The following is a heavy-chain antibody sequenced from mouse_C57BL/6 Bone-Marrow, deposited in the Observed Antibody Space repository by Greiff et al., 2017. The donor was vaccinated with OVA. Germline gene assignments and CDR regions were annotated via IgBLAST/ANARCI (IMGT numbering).Heavy chain of an antibody. D-gene: IGHD4-1*01. Sequence: VQLQQPGAELVMPGASVKLSCKASGYTFTSYWMHWVKQRPGQGLEWIGEIDPSDSYTNYNQKFKGKSTLTVDKSSSTAYMQLSSLTSEDSAVDYCARGGWDAGFAYWGQGTLVTVSA. V-gene: IGHV1-69*01. CDR2: IDPSDSYT. CDR1: GYTFTSYW. J-gene: IGHJ3*01. CDR3: ARGGWDAGFAY.